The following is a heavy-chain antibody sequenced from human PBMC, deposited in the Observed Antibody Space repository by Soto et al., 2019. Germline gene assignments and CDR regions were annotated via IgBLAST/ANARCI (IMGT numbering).Heavy chain of an antibody. V-gene: IGHV3-23*01. D-gene: IGHD2-2*02. CDR1: GFTFSSYA. Sequence: SLILSFAASGFTFSSYAMSWVRQAPGKGLEWVSAISGSGGSTYYADSVKGRFTISRDNSKNTLYLQMNSLRAEDTAVYYCATDHRLDTGRGGYYYSAMDVWGQGTAVTVSS. CDR3: ATDHRLDTGRGGYYYSAMDV. CDR2: ISGSGGST. J-gene: IGHJ6*02.